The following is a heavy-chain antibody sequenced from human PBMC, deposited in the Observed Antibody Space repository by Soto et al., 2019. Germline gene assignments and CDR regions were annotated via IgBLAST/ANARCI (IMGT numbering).Heavy chain of an antibody. J-gene: IGHJ3*02. CDR1: GYTFTSYG. D-gene: IGHD6-13*01. V-gene: IGHV1-18*01. CDR2: ISADNGNT. CDR3: ASYSSSLYAFDI. Sequence: QVQLVQSVAEVKKPGASVKVSCKASGYTFTSYGISWVRQAPGQGLEWMGWISADNGNTNYAQKLQGRVTMTKDTSTSTADMELRILRSDDTAVYYCASYSSSLYAFDIWGQETMVTVSS.